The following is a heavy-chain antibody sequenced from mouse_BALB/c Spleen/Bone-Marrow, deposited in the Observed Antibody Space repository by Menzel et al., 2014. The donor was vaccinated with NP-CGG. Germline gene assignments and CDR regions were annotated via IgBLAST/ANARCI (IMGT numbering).Heavy chain of an antibody. J-gene: IGHJ3*01. V-gene: IGHV5-17*02. CDR2: ISSGSSTI. D-gene: IGHD2-1*01. CDR3: ARGGNFAWFAY. Sequence: EVQVVESGGGLVQPGGSRKLSCAASGFTFSSFGMHWVRRAPEKGLEWVAYISSGSSTIYYADTVKGRFTISRDNPKNTLFLQMTSLRSEDTAMYYCARGGNFAWFAYWGQGTLVTVSA. CDR1: GFTFSSFG.